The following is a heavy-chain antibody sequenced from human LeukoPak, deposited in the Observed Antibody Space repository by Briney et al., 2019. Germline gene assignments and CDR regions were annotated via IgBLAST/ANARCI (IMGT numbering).Heavy chain of an antibody. CDR3: ARASPPYYYDRADWFDP. CDR2: IYYSGST. Sequence: PSETLSLTCTVSGGSISSYYWSWIRQPPGKGLEWIGYIYYSGSTNYNPSLKSRVTISVDTSKNQFSLKLSSVTAADTAVYYCARASPPYYYDRADWFDPWGQGTLVTVSS. CDR1: GGSISSYY. V-gene: IGHV4-59*01. J-gene: IGHJ5*02. D-gene: IGHD3-22*01.